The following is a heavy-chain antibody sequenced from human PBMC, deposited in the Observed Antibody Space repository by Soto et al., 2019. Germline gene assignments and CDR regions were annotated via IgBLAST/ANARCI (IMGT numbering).Heavy chain of an antibody. CDR3: ASPIAAAGTGAFDI. Sequence: ASVKVSCKASGYTFTSYDINWVRQATGQGLEWMGWISAYNGNTNYAQKLQGRVTMTTDTSTSTAYMELRSLRSDDTAVYYCASPIAAAGTGAFDIWGQGTMVTVSS. V-gene: IGHV1-18*01. D-gene: IGHD6-13*01. CDR2: ISAYNGNT. CDR1: GYTFTSYD. J-gene: IGHJ3*02.